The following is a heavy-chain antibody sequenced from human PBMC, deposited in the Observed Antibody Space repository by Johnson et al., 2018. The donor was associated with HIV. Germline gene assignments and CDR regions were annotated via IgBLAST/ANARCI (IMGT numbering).Heavy chain of an antibody. V-gene: IGHV3-66*02. CDR3: ARPFRIAAYGGSDAFDI. CDR1: GFTVSSNY. CDR2: IYSGGST. Sequence: VQLVESGGGVVQPGGSLRLSCAASGFTVSSNYMSWVRQAPGKGLEWVSVIYSGGSTYYADSVKGRFTISRDNSKNTLYLQMNSLRAEDTAVYYCARPFRIAAYGGSDAFDIWGQGTMVTVSS. D-gene: IGHD6-13*01. J-gene: IGHJ3*02.